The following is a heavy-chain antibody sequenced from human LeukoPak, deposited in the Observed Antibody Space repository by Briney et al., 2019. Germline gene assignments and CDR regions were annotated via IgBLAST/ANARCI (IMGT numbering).Heavy chain of an antibody. CDR1: GFTVSSNC. Sequence: GGSLRLSCAASGFTVSSNCMSWVRQAPGKGLEWVSVIYSGGSTYYADSVKGRFTISRDNSKNTLYLQMNSLRAEDTAVYYCASQYCSSTSCFDYWGQGTLVTVSS. CDR3: ASQYCSSTSCFDY. J-gene: IGHJ4*02. D-gene: IGHD2-2*01. CDR2: IYSGGST. V-gene: IGHV3-53*01.